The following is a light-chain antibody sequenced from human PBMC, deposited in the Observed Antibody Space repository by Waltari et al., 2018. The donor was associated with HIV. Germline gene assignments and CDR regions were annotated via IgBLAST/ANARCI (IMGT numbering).Light chain of an antibody. Sequence: QSALTQPRSVSGSPGQSVSISCTGTSNDVGGFHFLSCYQQHPGKAPKLMIYDVGKRPSGVPDRFSGSKSGNTASLTISGLQADDEANYYCCSYAGNYLMFGGGTKLTVL. J-gene: IGLJ3*02. V-gene: IGLV2-11*01. CDR3: CSYAGNYLM. CDR2: DVG. CDR1: SNDVGGFHF.